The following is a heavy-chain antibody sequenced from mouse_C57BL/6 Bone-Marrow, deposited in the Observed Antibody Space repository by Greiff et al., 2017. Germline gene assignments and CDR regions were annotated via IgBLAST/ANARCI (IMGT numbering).Heavy chain of an antibody. CDR1: GFTFSDFY. J-gene: IGHJ4*01. V-gene: IGHV7-1*01. Sequence: EVNVVESGGGLVQSGRSLRLSCATSGFTFSDFYMEWVRQAPGKGLEWIAASRNKANDYTTEYSASVKGRFIVSRGTSKSTLYLQMNALRAEDTAIYYCARDPITTVVGPCAMDYWGQGTSVTVSS. CDR2: SRNKANDYTT. CDR3: ARDPITTVVGPCAMDY. D-gene: IGHD1-1*01.